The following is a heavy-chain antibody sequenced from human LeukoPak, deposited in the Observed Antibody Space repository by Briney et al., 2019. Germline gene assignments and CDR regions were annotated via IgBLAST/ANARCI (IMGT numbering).Heavy chain of an antibody. CDR3: ARGVGATKRNDY. J-gene: IGHJ4*02. D-gene: IGHD1-26*01. V-gene: IGHV1-18*01. CDR1: GYTFTSYG. CDR2: ISAYSGNT. Sequence: ASVKVSCKASGYTFTSYGINWVRQAPGQGLEWMGWISAYSGNTNYAQKLQGRVTMPTDTSTSTAYMELRSLRSDDTAVYYCARGVGATKRNDYWGQGNLVTVSS.